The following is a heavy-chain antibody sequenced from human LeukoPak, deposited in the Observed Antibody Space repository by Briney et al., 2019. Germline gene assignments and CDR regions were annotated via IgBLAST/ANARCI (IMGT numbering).Heavy chain of an antibody. Sequence: ASVKVSCQASGYSLTTYDINWVRQATGQGLEWMGWMKLKSGYTGYAQKFQGRVTITRDTSTSTVYMELSSRRSEDTAVYYCARVAGSIDYWGQGTLVTVSS. V-gene: IGHV1-8*03. CDR2: MKLKSGYT. CDR3: ARVAGSIDY. D-gene: IGHD1-26*01. CDR1: GYSLTTYD. J-gene: IGHJ4*02.